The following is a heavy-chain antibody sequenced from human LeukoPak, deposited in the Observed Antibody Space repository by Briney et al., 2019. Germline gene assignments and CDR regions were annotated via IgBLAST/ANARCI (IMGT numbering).Heavy chain of an antibody. Sequence: GGSLRLSCAASGFSFSTYWISWLRQDPGTGLEWVANIKQDGSDKYYVDSVKGRFTISRDNAKNSLYLQMNSLRAEDTAVYYCTRGTIQLTDYWGQGTLLTVSS. CDR2: IKQDGSDK. CDR1: GFSFSTYW. J-gene: IGHJ4*02. CDR3: TRGTIQLTDY. D-gene: IGHD1-1*01. V-gene: IGHV3-7*01.